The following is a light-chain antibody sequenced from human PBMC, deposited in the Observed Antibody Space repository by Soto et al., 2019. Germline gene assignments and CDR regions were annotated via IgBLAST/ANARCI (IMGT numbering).Light chain of an antibody. Sequence: IVMTQSPATLSVSPGERATLSCRASQSVSSSFAWYQQQHGQAPSLLMYGASTRATGIPARFSGSGSATDFPPTISSLQSEDFADYYCQHYSNWPPWTFGQGTKVDIK. CDR2: GAS. V-gene: IGKV3-15*01. J-gene: IGKJ1*01. CDR1: QSVSSS. CDR3: QHYSNWPPWT.